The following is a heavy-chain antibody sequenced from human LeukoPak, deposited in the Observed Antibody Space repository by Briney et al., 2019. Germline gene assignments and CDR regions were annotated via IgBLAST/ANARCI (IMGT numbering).Heavy chain of an antibody. CDR1: GYTFTSYA. V-gene: IGHV1-3*01. D-gene: IGHD2-2*01. Sequence: GASVKVSCKASGYTFTSYAMHWVRQAPGQRLEWMGWINAGNGNTKYSQKFQGRVTITRDTSASTAYMELSSLRSEDTAVYYCARGPRGGYCSSTSCRGSFDYWGQGTLVTVSS. CDR3: ARGPRGGYCSSTSCRGSFDY. J-gene: IGHJ4*02. CDR2: INAGNGNT.